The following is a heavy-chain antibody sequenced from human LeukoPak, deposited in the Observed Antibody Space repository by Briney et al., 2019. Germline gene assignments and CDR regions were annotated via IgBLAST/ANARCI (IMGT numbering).Heavy chain of an antibody. D-gene: IGHD2-2*02. CDR3: AKGGLGIGYCTSTSCYTGLDY. CDR1: GFTFSSYG. V-gene: IGHV3-30*02. CDR2: IRYDGSNK. J-gene: IGHJ4*02. Sequence: GGSLRLSCAASGFTFSSYGMHWVRQAPGKGLEWVTFIRYDGSNKYYADSVKGRFTISRDNSKNTLYLQMNSLRAEDTAVYYCAKGGLGIGYCTSTSCYTGLDYWGQGTLVTVSS.